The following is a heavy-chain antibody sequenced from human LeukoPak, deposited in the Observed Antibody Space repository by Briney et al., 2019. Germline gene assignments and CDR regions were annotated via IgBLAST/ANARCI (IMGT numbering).Heavy chain of an antibody. CDR3: ARDRYGDHTYFDY. D-gene: IGHD4-17*01. Sequence: PSETLSLTCSVSTASISSYYWSWIRQPPGKGLEWIGYVFHSGSTNYNPSLKSRVTISVDTSKNQFSLRLNSVTAADTAVYYCARDRYGDHTYFDYWGQGTLVTVSS. J-gene: IGHJ4*02. V-gene: IGHV4-59*01. CDR1: TASISSYY. CDR2: VFHSGST.